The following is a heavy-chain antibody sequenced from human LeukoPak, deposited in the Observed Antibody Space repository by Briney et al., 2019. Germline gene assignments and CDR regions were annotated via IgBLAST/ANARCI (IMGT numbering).Heavy chain of an antibody. D-gene: IGHD4-17*01. Sequence: SQTLSLTCTVSGGSISSGDFYWSWIRQPPGKGLEWIGFIYYSGSTSFNPSLKSRVTISVDTSKNQFSLRLFSVTAADTAMYYCARGGYDYGDYGRSIRFDYWGQGTLVTVSS. V-gene: IGHV4-30-4*01. CDR2: IYYSGST. CDR1: GGSISSGDFY. CDR3: ARGGYDYGDYGRSIRFDY. J-gene: IGHJ4*02.